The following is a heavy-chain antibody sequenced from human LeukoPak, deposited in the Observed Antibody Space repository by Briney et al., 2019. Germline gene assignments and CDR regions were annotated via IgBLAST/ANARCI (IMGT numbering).Heavy chain of an antibody. CDR3: ARDYYDSSGYYHLRWAFDI. CDR1: GGTFSSYA. V-gene: IGHV1-69*01. Sequence: GSSVKVSCKASGGTFSSYAISWVRQAPGQGLEWMGGIIPIFGTANYAQKFQGRVTITADESTSTAYMELSSLRSEDTAVYYCARDYYDSSGYYHLRWAFDIWGQGTMVTVSS. D-gene: IGHD3-22*01. CDR2: IIPIFGTA. J-gene: IGHJ3*02.